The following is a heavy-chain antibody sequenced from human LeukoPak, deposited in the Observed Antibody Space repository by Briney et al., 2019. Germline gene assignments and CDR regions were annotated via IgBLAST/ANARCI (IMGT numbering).Heavy chain of an antibody. CDR1: GYTFTSYG. Sequence: ASVKVSCKASGYTFTSYGISWVRQAPGQGLEWMGWISAYNGNTNYAQKLQGRVTMTTDTSTSTAYMELRSLRSDDTAVYYCARDPSMTTVTHGGFDYWGQGTLVTVSS. V-gene: IGHV1-18*01. CDR2: ISAYNGNT. J-gene: IGHJ4*02. D-gene: IGHD4-17*01. CDR3: ARDPSMTTVTHGGFDY.